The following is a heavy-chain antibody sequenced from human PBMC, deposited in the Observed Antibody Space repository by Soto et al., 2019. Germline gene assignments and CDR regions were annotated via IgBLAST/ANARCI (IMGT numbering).Heavy chain of an antibody. CDR1: GYTFTSYD. Sequence: QVQLVQSGAEVKKPGASVKVSCKASGYTFTSYDINWVRQATGQGLEWMGWMNPNSGNTGYAQKFQGRVTMTRNTSISTAYMELSSLRSEDTAVYYCARGPPYSSGWYFNYYSYYGMDVWGQGTTVTVSS. J-gene: IGHJ6*02. CDR3: ARGPPYSSGWYFNYYSYYGMDV. D-gene: IGHD6-19*01. CDR2: MNPNSGNT. V-gene: IGHV1-8*01.